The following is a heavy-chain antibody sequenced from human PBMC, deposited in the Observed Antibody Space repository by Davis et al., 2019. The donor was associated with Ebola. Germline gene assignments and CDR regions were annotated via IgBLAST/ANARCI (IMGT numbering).Heavy chain of an antibody. CDR1: GFTFSSYS. CDR2: ISYDGSNK. D-gene: IGHD6-13*01. CDR3: AKELAAAGLGYPTHY. Sequence: GESLKISCAASGFTFSSYSMNWVRQAPGKGLEWVAVISYDGSNKYYADSVKGRFTISRDNSKNTLYLQMNSLRAEDTAVYYCAKELAAAGLGYPTHYWGQGTLVTVSS. J-gene: IGHJ4*02. V-gene: IGHV3-30*18.